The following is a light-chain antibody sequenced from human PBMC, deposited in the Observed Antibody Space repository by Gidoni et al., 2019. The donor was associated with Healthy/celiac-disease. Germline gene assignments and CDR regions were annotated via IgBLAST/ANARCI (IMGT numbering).Light chain of an antibody. CDR2: DAS. Sequence: EIVLTQSPATLSLSPGERATLSCRASQSVSSYVAWYQQKPGQAPRLLIYDASNRATGIPARFRGSGSGTDFTLTISSLEPEDFAVYYCQQRSNWPPFPFGPWTKVDIK. V-gene: IGKV3-11*01. CDR3: QQRSNWPPFP. CDR1: QSVSSY. J-gene: IGKJ3*01.